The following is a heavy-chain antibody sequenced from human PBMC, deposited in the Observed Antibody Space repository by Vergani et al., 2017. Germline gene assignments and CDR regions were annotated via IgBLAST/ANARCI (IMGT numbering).Heavy chain of an antibody. CDR2: ISWNSGSI. Sequence: EVQLVESGGGLVQPGRSLRLSCAASGFTFDDYAMHWVRQAPGKGLEWVSGISWNSGSIGYADSVKGRFTISRDNAKNSLYLQMNSLRAEDTALYYCAKDMDHGGGPGGFDSWGQGTLVTVTS. J-gene: IGHJ4*02. CDR1: GFTFDDYA. CDR3: AKDMDHGGGPGGFDS. V-gene: IGHV3-9*01. D-gene: IGHD4-23*01.